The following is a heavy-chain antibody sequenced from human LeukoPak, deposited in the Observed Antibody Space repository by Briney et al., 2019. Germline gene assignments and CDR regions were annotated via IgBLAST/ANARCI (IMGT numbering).Heavy chain of an antibody. CDR1: GFTFSSYE. CDR3: ARDGVGSEDYGSGSMGFDY. V-gene: IGHV3-48*03. Sequence: GGSLRLSCVVSGFTFSSYEMNWVRQAPGKGLEWVSYISSSGSTIYYADSVKGRFTISRDNSKNTLYLQMNSLRAEDTAVYYCARDGVGSEDYGSGSMGFDYWGQGTLVTVSS. D-gene: IGHD3-10*01. CDR2: ISSSGSTI. J-gene: IGHJ4*02.